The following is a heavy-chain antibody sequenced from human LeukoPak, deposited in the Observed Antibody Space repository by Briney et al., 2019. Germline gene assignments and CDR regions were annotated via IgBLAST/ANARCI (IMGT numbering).Heavy chain of an antibody. CDR3: ARVSHSSGWWWESDY. Sequence: ASVKVSCKASGYTFTSYGISWVRQAPGQGLEWMGWISAYNGNTNYAQKLQGRVTMTTDTSTSTAYTELRSLRFDDTAVYYCARVSHSSGWWWESDYWGQGTLVTVSS. V-gene: IGHV1-18*01. CDR1: GYTFTSYG. CDR2: ISAYNGNT. J-gene: IGHJ4*02. D-gene: IGHD6-19*01.